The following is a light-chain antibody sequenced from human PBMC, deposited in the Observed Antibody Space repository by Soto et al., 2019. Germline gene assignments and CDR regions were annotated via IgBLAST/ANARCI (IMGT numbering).Light chain of an antibody. CDR1: QSAGSS. CDR2: DAS. J-gene: IGKJ5*01. Sequence: EIVFTQSPVTLSLSPGERATLSCRASQSAGSSLAWYQQKLGQAPRLLIYDASKRATGIPARFSGSGSGTDFTLTINSLEPEDFAVYYCQQRNYWPITFGQGTRLEIK. V-gene: IGKV3-11*01. CDR3: QQRNYWPIT.